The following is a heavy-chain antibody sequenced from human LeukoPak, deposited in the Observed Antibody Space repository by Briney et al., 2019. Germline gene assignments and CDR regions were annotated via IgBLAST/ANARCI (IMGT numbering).Heavy chain of an antibody. V-gene: IGHV3-23*01. CDR3: AKVRVVVVIGLASDAFDI. CDR1: GFIFSANA. CDR2: IYAGGKI. J-gene: IGHJ3*02. D-gene: IGHD3-22*01. Sequence: PGGSLRLSCGASGFIFSANALTWVRQAPGKGLEWVSSIYAGGKINYADSVKGRFTISRDNSRNTLYLQMNSLRAEDTAVYYCAKVRVVVVIGLASDAFDIWGQGTMVTVSS.